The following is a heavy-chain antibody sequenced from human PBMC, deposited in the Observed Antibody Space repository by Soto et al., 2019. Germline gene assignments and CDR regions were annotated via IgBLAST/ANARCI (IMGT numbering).Heavy chain of an antibody. V-gene: IGHV1-58*01. J-gene: IGHJ6*02. Sequence: ASVKVSCEASGFTFTSSAVQWVRQARGQRLEWIGWIVVGSGNTNYAQKFQERVTITRDMSTSTAYMELSSLRSEDTAVYYCAADTSIGYCSGCSCGRYRGYYYYYGMDVWGQGTTVTVS. D-gene: IGHD2-15*01. CDR3: AADTSIGYCSGCSCGRYRGYYYYYGMDV. CDR1: GFTFTSSA. CDR2: IVVGSGNT.